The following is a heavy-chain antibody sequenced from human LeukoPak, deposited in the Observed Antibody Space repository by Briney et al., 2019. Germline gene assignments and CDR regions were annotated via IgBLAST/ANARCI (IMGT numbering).Heavy chain of an antibody. Sequence: ASVKVSCKASGYTFTSYGISWVRQAPGQGLEWMGWISAYNGNTNYAQKLQGRVTMTTDTSTSTAYMELRSLRSDDTAVYYCARVGDIVVVPAAYYFDYWGQGTLVTVSS. J-gene: IGHJ4*02. V-gene: IGHV1-18*01. CDR3: ARVGDIVVVPAAYYFDY. D-gene: IGHD2-2*01. CDR2: ISAYNGNT. CDR1: GYTFTSYG.